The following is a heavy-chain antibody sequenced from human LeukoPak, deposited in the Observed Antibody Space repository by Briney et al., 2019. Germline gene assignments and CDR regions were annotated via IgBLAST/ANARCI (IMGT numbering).Heavy chain of an antibody. CDR3: ARDGGKAYFDY. CDR1: GFTFSTYG. D-gene: IGHD3-16*01. J-gene: IGHJ4*02. CDR2: IWSDGSNK. Sequence: PGGSLRLSCAASGFTFSTYGMHWVRQAPGKGLEWVAVIWSDGSNKHYADSVKGRFTISRDNSKNTLYLRMNSLRAEDTAVYYCARDGGKAYFDYWGQGTLVTVSS. V-gene: IGHV3-33*01.